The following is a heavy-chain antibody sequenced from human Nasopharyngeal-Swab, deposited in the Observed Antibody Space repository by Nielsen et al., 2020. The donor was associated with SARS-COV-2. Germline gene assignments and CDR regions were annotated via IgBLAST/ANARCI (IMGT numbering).Heavy chain of an antibody. V-gene: IGHV3-23*01. Sequence: GESLKISCAASGFTFSSYAMSWVRQAPGKRLEWVSAISGSGGSTYYADSVKGRFTISRDNSKNTLYLQMNSLRAEDTAVYYCAKDREYSNYVVDYWGQGTLVTVSS. CDR1: GFTFSSYA. CDR2: ISGSGGST. D-gene: IGHD4-11*01. CDR3: AKDREYSNYVVDY. J-gene: IGHJ4*02.